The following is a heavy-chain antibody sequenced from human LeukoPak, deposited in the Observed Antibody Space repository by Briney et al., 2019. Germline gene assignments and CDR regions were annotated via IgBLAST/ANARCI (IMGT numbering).Heavy chain of an antibody. J-gene: IGHJ5*02. D-gene: IGHD4-11*01. CDR2: ISSSSSTI. Sequence: GGSLRLSCAASGFTFSSYSMNWVRQAPGKGLEWVSYISSSSSTIYYADSVKGRFTISRDSAKNSLYLQMNSLRAEDTAVYYCARDALDYSNSDNWFDPWGQGTLVTVSS. CDR1: GFTFSSYS. CDR3: ARDALDYSNSDNWFDP. V-gene: IGHV3-48*01.